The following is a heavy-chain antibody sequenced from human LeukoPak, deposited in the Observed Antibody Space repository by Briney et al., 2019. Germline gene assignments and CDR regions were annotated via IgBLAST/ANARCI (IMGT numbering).Heavy chain of an antibody. J-gene: IGHJ5*02. Sequence: SETLSLACTVSGGSISSDYWSWIRQPPGKGLEWIGHIYYSGSIKYNPSLKSRVTISVDTSKNQFSLKLSSVTAADTAVYYCAREGYCSGGSCRRGFDPWGQGTLVTVSS. CDR2: IYYSGSI. CDR3: AREGYCSGGSCRRGFDP. CDR1: GGSISSDY. D-gene: IGHD2-15*01. V-gene: IGHV4-59*01.